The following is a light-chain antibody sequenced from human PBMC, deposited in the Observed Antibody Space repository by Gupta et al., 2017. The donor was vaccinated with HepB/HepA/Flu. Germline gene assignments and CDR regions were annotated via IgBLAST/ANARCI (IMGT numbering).Light chain of an antibody. Sequence: QSVLTQPPSVFAAPGQNVAISCSGSTSNIGKKYVFWLQQFPVTAPTLLIYENTKRPSGIPDRFSGSKSGTSATLAITGLQTGDETDYYCGTWDSSLSAVVFGGGTKLTVL. CDR3: GTWDSSLSAVV. V-gene: IGLV1-51*01. CDR2: ENT. J-gene: IGLJ2*01. CDR1: TSNIGKKY.